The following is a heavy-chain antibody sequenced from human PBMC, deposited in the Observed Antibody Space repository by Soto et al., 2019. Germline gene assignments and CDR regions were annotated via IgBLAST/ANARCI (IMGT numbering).Heavy chain of an antibody. CDR2: ISYDGSNK. D-gene: IGHD3-22*01. CDR1: GFTFSSYG. Sequence: GGSLRLSCAASGFTFSSYGMHWVRQAPGKGLEWVAVISYDGSNKYYADSVKGRFTISRDNSKNTLYLQMNSLRAEDTAVYYCAKVYYYDSSGYYQEGNYFDYWGQGTLVTVSS. CDR3: AKVYYYDSSGYYQEGNYFDY. V-gene: IGHV3-30*18. J-gene: IGHJ4*02.